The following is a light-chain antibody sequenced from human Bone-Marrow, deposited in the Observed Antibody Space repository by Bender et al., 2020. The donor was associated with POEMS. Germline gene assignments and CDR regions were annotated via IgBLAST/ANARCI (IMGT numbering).Light chain of an antibody. V-gene: IGLV3-9*01. CDR2: RDT. CDR3: QVWDSDTVV. J-gene: IGLJ2*01. CDR1: NIEHKN. Sequence: SYELTQPLSVSVALGQTARITCEGDNIEHKNVHWYQQKPGQAPEVVIHRDTNRPSGVPERFSGSNSGNTATLIISRAQVGDESDYYCQVWDSDTVVFGGGTKLTVL.